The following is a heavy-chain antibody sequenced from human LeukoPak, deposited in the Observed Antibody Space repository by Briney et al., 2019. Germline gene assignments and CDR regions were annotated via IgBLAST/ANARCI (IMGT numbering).Heavy chain of an antibody. CDR2: IYYSGST. CDR1: GGSISSYY. CDR3: ASGEWLFNFDY. D-gene: IGHD3-3*01. Sequence: SETLSLTCTVSGGSISSYYWSWIRQPPGKGLEWIGYIYYSGSTNYNPSLKSRVTISVDTSKNQFSLKLSSVTAADTAVYYCASGEWLFNFDYWGQGTLVTVSS. V-gene: IGHV4-59*01. J-gene: IGHJ4*02.